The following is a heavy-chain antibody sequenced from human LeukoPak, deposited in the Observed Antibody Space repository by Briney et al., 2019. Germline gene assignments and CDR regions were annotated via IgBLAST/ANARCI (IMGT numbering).Heavy chain of an antibody. CDR2: MNPNSGNT. CDR3: ARAQYFGFGELSGWFDP. Sequence: ASVKVSCKASGYTFTSYDINWVRQATGQGLEWMGWMNPNSGNTGYAQKFQGRVTMTRNTSISTAYTELSSLRSEDTAVYYCARAQYFGFGELSGWFDPWGQGTLVTVSS. V-gene: IGHV1-8*01. D-gene: IGHD3-10*01. J-gene: IGHJ5*02. CDR1: GYTFTSYD.